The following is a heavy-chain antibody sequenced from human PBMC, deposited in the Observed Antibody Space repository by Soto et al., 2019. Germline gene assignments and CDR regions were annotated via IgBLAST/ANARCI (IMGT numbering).Heavy chain of an antibody. J-gene: IGHJ6*02. Sequence: GGSLRLSCRVSGFTFSNFAMTWVRQAAGKGLEWVSTISVRDGSTYYADSVKGRFTISRDNSKNTLYLQMNSLRAEDTAVYYCAKNDFWSGPVDYYYYGMDVWGQGTTVTVSS. CDR2: ISVRDGST. D-gene: IGHD3-3*01. CDR3: AKNDFWSGPVDYYYYGMDV. V-gene: IGHV3-23*01. CDR1: GFTFSNFA.